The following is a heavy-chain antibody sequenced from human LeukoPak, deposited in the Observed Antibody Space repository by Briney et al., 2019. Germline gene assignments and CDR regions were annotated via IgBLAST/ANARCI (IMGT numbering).Heavy chain of an antibody. D-gene: IGHD3-10*01. CDR2: VYHSGST. CDR3: ARAHGSPSVRLFDS. Sequence: PSQTLSLTCTVSGVSISSGDYYWSWIRQPPGKVLEWIGYVYHSGSTYYSPPLRNRVTLSVDTSKNQFSLKLSSVTAADTAVYYCARAHGSPSVRLFDSWGQGTLVTVSS. J-gene: IGHJ4*02. V-gene: IGHV4-30-4*01. CDR1: GVSISSGDYY.